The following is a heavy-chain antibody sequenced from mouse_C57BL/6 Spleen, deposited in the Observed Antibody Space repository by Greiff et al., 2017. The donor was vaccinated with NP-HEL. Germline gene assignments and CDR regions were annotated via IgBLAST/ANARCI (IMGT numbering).Heavy chain of an antibody. D-gene: IGHD4-1*01. CDR2: IHPNSGST. V-gene: IGHV1-64*01. CDR3: ARRLTGTDWYFDV. Sequence: VQLQQPGAELVKPGASVKLSCKASGYTFTSYWMHWVKQRPGQGLEWIGMIHPNSGSTNYNEKFKSKATLTVDKSSSTAYMQLSSLTSEDSAVYYCARRLTGTDWYFDVWGTGTTVTVSS. CDR1: GYTFTSYW. J-gene: IGHJ1*03.